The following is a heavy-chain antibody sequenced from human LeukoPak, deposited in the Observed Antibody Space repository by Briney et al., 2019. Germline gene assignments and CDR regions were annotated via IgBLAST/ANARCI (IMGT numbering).Heavy chain of an antibody. Sequence: PGGPLKFSCAASGFTVSSNYLSWVRQAPGKGLNWVSVIYTGGSHYYADSVKANFTISRDNSKNTLFLQITTLSAEDPPVYYFARDGDNSGYFRDYWGQGTLVTVSS. J-gene: IGHJ4*02. CDR2: IYTGGSH. V-gene: IGHV3-66*01. D-gene: IGHD3-22*01. CDR3: ARDGDNSGYFRDY. CDR1: GFTVSSNY.